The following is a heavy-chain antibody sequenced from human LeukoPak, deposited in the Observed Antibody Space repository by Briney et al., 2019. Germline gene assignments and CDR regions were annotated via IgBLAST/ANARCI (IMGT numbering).Heavy chain of an antibody. J-gene: IGHJ4*02. Sequence: PGGSLRLSCAASGFTFSTYAMIWVRQAPGKGLEWVSAISGTGGNTYYAGSVKGRFSISRDNSKNTVYLQMSGLRAEDTAVYYCAKDGGYWGQGTLVTVSP. CDR3: AKDGGY. D-gene: IGHD3-3*01. CDR1: GFTFSTYA. CDR2: ISGTGGNT. V-gene: IGHV3-23*01.